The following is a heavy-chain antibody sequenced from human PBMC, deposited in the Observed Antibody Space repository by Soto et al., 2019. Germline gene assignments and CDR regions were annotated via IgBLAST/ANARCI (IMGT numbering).Heavy chain of an antibody. CDR1: GFTLNSNW. Sequence: EVQLVESGGGLVQPGGSLRLSCAASGFTLNSNWMHWVRQAPGKGLVWVSRINDDGSMTNYADSVRGRFTISRDNAKGTLYLQLNSLRAEDTAVYYCVRLKPGTAAFDYWGQGTLVTVSS. V-gene: IGHV3-74*01. J-gene: IGHJ4*02. CDR2: INDDGSMT. D-gene: IGHD6-13*01. CDR3: VRLKPGTAAFDY.